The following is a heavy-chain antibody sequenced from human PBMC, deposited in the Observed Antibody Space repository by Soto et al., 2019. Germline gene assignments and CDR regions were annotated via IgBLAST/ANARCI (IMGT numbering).Heavy chain of an antibody. CDR1: GYTFTGYY. V-gene: IGHV1-2*02. CDR2: INPNSGGT. D-gene: IGHD3-3*01. J-gene: IGHJ6*02. Sequence: ASVKVSCKASGYTFTGYYMHWVRQAPGQGLEWMGWINPNSGGTNYAQKFQGRVTMTRDTSISTAYMELSRLRSDDTAVYYCARDRLWGITIFGVVHPGRGRSALGMDVWGQGTTVTV. CDR3: ARDRLWGITIFGVVHPGRGRSALGMDV.